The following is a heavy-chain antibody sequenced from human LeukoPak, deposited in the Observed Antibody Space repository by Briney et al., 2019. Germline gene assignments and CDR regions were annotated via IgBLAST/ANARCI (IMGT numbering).Heavy chain of an antibody. CDR1: GYTFTSYY. V-gene: IGHV1-46*01. CDR3: ARDRYVVNNWFDP. Sequence: ASVKVSCKASGYTFTSYYMHWVRQAPGQGLEWVGIINPSGGSTSYAQKFQGGVTMTRDMSTSTVYMELSSLRSEDTAVYYCARDRYVVNNWFDPWGQGTLVTVSS. CDR2: INPSGGST. J-gene: IGHJ5*02. D-gene: IGHD3-9*01.